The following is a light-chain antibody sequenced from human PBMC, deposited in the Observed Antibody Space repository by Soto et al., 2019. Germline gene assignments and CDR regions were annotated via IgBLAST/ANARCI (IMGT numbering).Light chain of an antibody. V-gene: IGLV8-61*01. CDR1: SGPVVTSSY. J-gene: IGLJ3*02. CDR3: LLYLGGGIGV. CDR2: NTN. Sequence: QAVVTQPPSFSVSPGGTVTLTCGLSSGPVVTSSYPTWYQQTPGQAPRTLIFNTNTRSSGVPDRFSGSILGDKAALTITGAQADDDSYYYCLLYLGGGIGVFGGGTKLTVL.